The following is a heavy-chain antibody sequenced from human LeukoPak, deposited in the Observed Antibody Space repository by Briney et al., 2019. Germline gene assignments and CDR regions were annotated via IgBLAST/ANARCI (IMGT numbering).Heavy chain of an antibody. D-gene: IGHD1-7*01. Sequence: ASVKVSCKASGYTFTSYYMHWVRQAPGQGLEWMGIINPSGGSTSYAQKFQGRVTITTDESTSTAYMELSSLRSEDTAVYYCARARYNWNYDWFDPWGQGTLVTVSS. CDR2: INPSGGST. CDR1: GYTFTSYY. V-gene: IGHV1-46*01. CDR3: ARARYNWNYDWFDP. J-gene: IGHJ5*02.